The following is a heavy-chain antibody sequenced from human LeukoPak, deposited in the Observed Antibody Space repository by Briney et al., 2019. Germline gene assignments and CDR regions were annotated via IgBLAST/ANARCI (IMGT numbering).Heavy chain of an antibody. V-gene: IGHV3-23*01. Sequence: PGGSLRLSCAASGFTFSSYWMHWVRQAPETGLVWVSSISGNGGKTYYADSVKGRFTISRDNSKNTLYLQMNSLRAEDTAVYYCAKGLPDYYGSGSYYNFDPWGQGTLVTVSS. J-gene: IGHJ5*02. CDR2: ISGNGGKT. CDR1: GFTFSSYW. D-gene: IGHD3-10*01. CDR3: AKGLPDYYGSGSYYNFDP.